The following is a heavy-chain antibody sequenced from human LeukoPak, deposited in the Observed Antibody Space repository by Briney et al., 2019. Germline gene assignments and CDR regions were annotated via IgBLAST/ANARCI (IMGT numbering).Heavy chain of an antibody. D-gene: IGHD4-17*01. CDR1: GGSISSYY. J-gene: IGHJ6*02. CDR3: ARGPGCGDYFRPYYYGMDV. V-gene: IGHV4-59*01. Sequence: SETLSLTCTVSGGSISSYYWSWIRQPPGKGLEWIGYIYYSGSTNYNPSLKSRVTISVDTSKNQFSLKLSSVTAADTAVYYCARGPGCGDYFRPYYYGMDVWGQGTTVTVSS. CDR2: IYYSGST.